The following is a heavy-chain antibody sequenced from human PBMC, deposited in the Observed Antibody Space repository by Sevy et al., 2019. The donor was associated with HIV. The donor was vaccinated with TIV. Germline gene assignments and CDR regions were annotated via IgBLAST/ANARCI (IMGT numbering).Heavy chain of an antibody. V-gene: IGHV3-9*01. CDR2: ISWNSGSI. J-gene: IGHJ3*02. D-gene: IGHD3-9*01. Sequence: GGSLRLSCAASGFTFDDYAMHWVRQAPGKGLEWVSGISWNSGSIGYGESVKGRFTISGDNAKNSLYLQMNSLRAEDTALYYCAKDLPDDILTGRPGAFDIWGQGTMVTVSS. CDR1: GFTFDDYA. CDR3: AKDLPDDILTGRPGAFDI.